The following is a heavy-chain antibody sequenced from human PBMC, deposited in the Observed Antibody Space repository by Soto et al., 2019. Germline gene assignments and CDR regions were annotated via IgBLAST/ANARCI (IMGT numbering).Heavy chain of an antibody. CDR1: GFTFSSYA. J-gene: IGHJ3*02. V-gene: IGHV3-30-3*01. CDR3: ARVTAMIVVAKGGRHDAFDI. CDR2: ISYDGSNK. Sequence: PGGSLRLSCAASGFTFSSYAMHWVRQAPGKGLEWVAVISYDGSNKYYADSVKGRFTISRDNSKNTLYLQMNSLRAEDTAVYYCARVTAMIVVAKGGRHDAFDIWGQGTMVTVSS. D-gene: IGHD3-22*01.